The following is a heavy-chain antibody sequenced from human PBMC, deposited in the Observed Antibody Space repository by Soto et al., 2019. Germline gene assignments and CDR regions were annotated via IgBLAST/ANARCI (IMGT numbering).Heavy chain of an antibody. V-gene: IGHV1-3*01. Sequence: ASVKVSCKAFGYTFTSYAMHWVRQAPGQRLEWMGWINAGNGNTKYSQKFQGRVTITRDTSASTAYMELSSLRSEDTAVYYCARTGRKEDYFDYWGQGTLVTVSS. CDR2: INAGNGNT. CDR3: ARTGRKEDYFDY. CDR1: GYTFTSYA. J-gene: IGHJ4*02.